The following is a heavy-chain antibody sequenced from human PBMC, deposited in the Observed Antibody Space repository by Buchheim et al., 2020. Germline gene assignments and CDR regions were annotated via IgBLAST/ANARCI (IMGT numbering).Heavy chain of an antibody. V-gene: IGHV3-30*04. CDR1: GFTFSSYA. CDR2: ISYDGSNK. J-gene: IGHJ4*02. D-gene: IGHD6-13*01. Sequence: QVRLVESGGGVVQPGRSLRLSCAASGFTFSSYAMHWVRQAPGKGLEWVAVISYDGSNKYYADSVKGRFTISRDNSKNTLYLQMNSLRAEDTAVYYCARNLRPGIAAAGTLDYWGQGTL. CDR3: ARNLRPGIAAAGTLDY.